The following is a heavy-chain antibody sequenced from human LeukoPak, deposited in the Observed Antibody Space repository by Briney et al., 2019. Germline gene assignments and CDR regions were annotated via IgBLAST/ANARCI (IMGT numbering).Heavy chain of an antibody. CDR1: GFTFSSYT. CDR3: AKDDVYCSGGRCPLDY. J-gene: IGHJ4*02. V-gene: IGHV3-21*01. CDR2: IDSSSSYI. D-gene: IGHD2-15*01. Sequence: GGSLRLSCAASGFTFSSYTMSWVRQAPGKGLEWVSSIDSSSSYIYYVDSVKGRFTISRDNAKNSLYLQMNSLRAEDTAVYYCAKDDVYCSGGRCPLDYWGQGTLVTVSS.